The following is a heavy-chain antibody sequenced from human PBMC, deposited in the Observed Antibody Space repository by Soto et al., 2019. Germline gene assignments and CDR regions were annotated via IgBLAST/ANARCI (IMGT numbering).Heavy chain of an antibody. CDR2: TYQSGSA. J-gene: IGHJ6*02. CDR1: GGSISSGGYS. CDR3: ARDYYGMDV. Sequence: SETLSLTCTVSGGSISSGGYSWTWIRQSPGKGQEWIGYTYQSGSAYYNPSLKSRVTISVDRSKNQFSLNLTSVTAADTAVYYCARDYYGMDVWGQGTTVTVSS. V-gene: IGHV4-30-2*06.